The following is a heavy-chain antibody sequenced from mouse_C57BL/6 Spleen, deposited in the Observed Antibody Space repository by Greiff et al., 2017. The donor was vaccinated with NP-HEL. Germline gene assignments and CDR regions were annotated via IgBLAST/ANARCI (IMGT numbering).Heavy chain of an antibody. J-gene: IGHJ4*01. Sequence: QVQLQQSGAELVRPGTSVKVSCKASGYAFTNYLIEWVKQRPGQGLEWIGVINPGSGGTNYNEKFKGKATLTADKSSSTAYMQLSSLTSEDSAVYFCARSSSLRHAMDYWGQGTSVTVSS. CDR2: INPGSGGT. V-gene: IGHV1-54*01. CDR1: GYAFTNYL. CDR3: ARSSSLRHAMDY. D-gene: IGHD2-12*01.